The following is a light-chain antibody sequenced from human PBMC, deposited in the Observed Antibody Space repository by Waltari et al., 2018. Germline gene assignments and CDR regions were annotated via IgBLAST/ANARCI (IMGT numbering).Light chain of an antibody. J-gene: IGLJ3*02. CDR3: TSWYESLNGWV. Sequence: QSVLIQPPSASGPPGQRVTISCSGSSSNIGNNVVNWYQQVPGTAPKLLIYTYNGRPSGFPDRFFGSKSCTSASLAINGLQSEDEADYYCTSWYESLNGWVIGGGTKLTVL. CDR2: TYN. V-gene: IGLV1-44*01. CDR1: SSNIGNNV.